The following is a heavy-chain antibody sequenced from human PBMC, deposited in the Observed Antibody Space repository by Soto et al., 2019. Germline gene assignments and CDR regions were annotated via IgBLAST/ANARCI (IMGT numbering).Heavy chain of an antibody. CDR1: GYTFTSYG. V-gene: IGHV1-18*01. J-gene: IGHJ4*02. D-gene: IGHD3-22*01. Sequence: QVPLVQSGAEVKKPGASVKVSCKASGYTFTSYGISWVRQAPGQGLEWMGWISAYNGNTNYAQKLQGRVTMTTDTSTSTAYMELRSLRSDDTAVYYCARALTYDSSGYPEGVDYWGQGTLVTVSS. CDR2: ISAYNGNT. CDR3: ARALTYDSSGYPEGVDY.